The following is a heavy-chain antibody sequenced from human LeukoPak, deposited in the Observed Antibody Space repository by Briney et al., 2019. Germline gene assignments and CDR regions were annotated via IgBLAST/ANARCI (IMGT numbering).Heavy chain of an antibody. CDR3: ARRRIAAATFDP. V-gene: IGHV1-2*02. Sequence: GASVKVSCKASGYTFTGYYMHWVRQAPGQGLEWMGWINPNSGGTNYAQKFQGRVTMTRDTSISTAYMELNRLRSDDTAVYYCARRRIAAATFDPWGQGTLVTVSS. D-gene: IGHD6-13*01. CDR2: INPNSGGT. CDR1: GYTFTGYY. J-gene: IGHJ5*02.